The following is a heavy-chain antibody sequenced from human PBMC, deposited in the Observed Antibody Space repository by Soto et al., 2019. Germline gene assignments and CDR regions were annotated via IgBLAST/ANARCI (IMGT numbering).Heavy chain of an antibody. CDR1: GFSLSTSGVG. CDR3: AHRPPYYDSSGYYFDY. J-gene: IGHJ4*02. Sequence: QITLKESGPTLVKPTQTLTLTCTFSGFSLSTSGVGVGWIRQPPGKALEWLALIHWDDDKPYSPSLKSKPTITNDTSKNQVVLTMTNMDPVDTATYYCAHRPPYYDSSGYYFDYWGQGTLVTVSS. V-gene: IGHV2-5*02. CDR2: IHWDDDK. D-gene: IGHD3-22*01.